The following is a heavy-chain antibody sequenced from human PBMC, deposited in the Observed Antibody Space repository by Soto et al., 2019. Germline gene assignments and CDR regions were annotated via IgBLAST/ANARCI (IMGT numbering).Heavy chain of an antibody. CDR3: AKDATSVNGVWAPFEM. Sequence: EVQLLESGGGVVQPGGSLRLSCAASGFTFSDYAMSWVRQTPGKGLQWVSGVGGSDDDKHYADSVRGRFIVSRDNSKNPLYLQMNSLRADDTAICYCAKDATSVNGVWAPFEMWGQGTEVTVSS. D-gene: IGHD2-8*01. CDR1: GFTFSDYA. V-gene: IGHV3-23*01. J-gene: IGHJ3*02. CDR2: VGGSDDDK.